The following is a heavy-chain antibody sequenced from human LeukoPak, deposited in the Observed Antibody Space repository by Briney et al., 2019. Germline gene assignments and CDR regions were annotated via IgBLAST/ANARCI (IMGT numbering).Heavy chain of an antibody. V-gene: IGHV3-21*01. D-gene: IGHD3-10*01. CDR2: ISSSSSYI. Sequence: GGSLRLSCAAFGFTFSSYSMNWVRQAPGKGLEWVSSISSSSSYIYYADSVKGRFTISRDNAKNSLYLQMNSLRAEDTAVYYCARAFGDGVDYWGQGTLVTVSS. CDR3: ARAFGDGVDY. CDR1: GFTFSSYS. J-gene: IGHJ4*02.